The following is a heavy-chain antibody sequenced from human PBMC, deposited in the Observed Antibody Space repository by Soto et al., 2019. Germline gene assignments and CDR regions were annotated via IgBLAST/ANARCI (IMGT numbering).Heavy chain of an antibody. Sequence: SETLSLTCTVSGGSISSGDYYWSWIRQPPGKGLEWIGYIYYSGSTYYNPSLKSRVTISVDTSKNQFSLKLSSVTAADTAVYYCVREGRPDTAMVTGPFDYWGQGTLVTVSS. J-gene: IGHJ4*02. CDR1: GGSISSGDYY. CDR2: IYYSGST. V-gene: IGHV4-30-4*01. CDR3: VREGRPDTAMVTGPFDY. D-gene: IGHD5-18*01.